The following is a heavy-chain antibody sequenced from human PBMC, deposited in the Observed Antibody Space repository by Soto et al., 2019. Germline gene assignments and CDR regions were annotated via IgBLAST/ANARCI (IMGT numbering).Heavy chain of an antibody. CDR3: QGGGIYYYYGMDV. V-gene: IGHV4-39*01. Sequence: NPSETLSLTCTVPGGSISSSSYYWGWIRQPPGKGLEWIGSIYYSGSTYYNPSLKSRVTISVDTSKNQFSLKLSSVTAADTAVYYCQGGGIYYYYGMDVWGQGTTVTVSS. D-gene: IGHD3-16*01. CDR2: IYYSGST. CDR1: GGSISSSSYY. J-gene: IGHJ6*02.